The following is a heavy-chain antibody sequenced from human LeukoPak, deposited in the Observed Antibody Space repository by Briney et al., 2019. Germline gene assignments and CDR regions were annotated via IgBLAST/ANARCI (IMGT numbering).Heavy chain of an antibody. CDR1: GYTFSSFG. J-gene: IGHJ5*02. CDR3: ARDSYCSRTSCHNWFDP. CDR2: ISGYTGDT. V-gene: IGHV1-18*01. D-gene: IGHD2-2*01. Sequence: ASVKVSCKASGYTFSSFGITWVRQAPGQGLEWMGRISGYTGDTDYAQHLQDRLTMTTDTSTNTAYMELRSLRSDDTAVYYCARDSYCSRTSCHNWFDPWGQGTLVTVSS.